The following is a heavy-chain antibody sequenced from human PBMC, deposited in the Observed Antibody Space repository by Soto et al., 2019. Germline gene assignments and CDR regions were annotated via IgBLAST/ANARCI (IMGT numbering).Heavy chain of an antibody. J-gene: IGHJ5*02. Sequence: SETLSLTCTVPGGSISSGGYYWSWIRQHPGKGLEWIGYIYYSGSTYYNPSLKSRVTISVDTSKNQFSLKLSSVTAADTAVYYCARARRVVVAATWLGPWGQGTLVTVSS. CDR1: GGSISSGGYY. D-gene: IGHD2-15*01. V-gene: IGHV4-31*03. CDR2: IYYSGST. CDR3: ARARRVVVAATWLGP.